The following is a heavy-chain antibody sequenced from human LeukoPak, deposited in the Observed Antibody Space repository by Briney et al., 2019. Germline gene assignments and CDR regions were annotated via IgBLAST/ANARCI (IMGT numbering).Heavy chain of an antibody. CDR1: GGSFSGYY. Sequence: SETLSLTCAVYGGSFSGYYWSWIRQPPGKGLEWXXEINHSGSTNYSPSLKSRVTISVDTSKNQFSLKLSSVTAADTAVYYCARRACAYYYDSSGYFRYWGQGTLVTVSS. CDR2: INHSGST. V-gene: IGHV4-34*01. J-gene: IGHJ4*02. CDR3: ARRACAYYYDSSGYFRY. D-gene: IGHD3-22*01.